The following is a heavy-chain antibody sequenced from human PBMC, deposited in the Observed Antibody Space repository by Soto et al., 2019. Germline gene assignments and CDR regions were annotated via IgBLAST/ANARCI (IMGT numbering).Heavy chain of an antibody. Sequence: PGGSLRLSCVASGFTFSLYSMNWVRQAPGKGLEWVSSISDSGRYIYYTDSVKGRFTISRDNAKNSLVLQMNSLRAEDTAVYYCARVGSGWDFAYWGQGTLVTGSS. CDR3: ARVGSGWDFAY. J-gene: IGHJ4*02. V-gene: IGHV3-21*04. CDR2: ISDSGRYI. CDR1: GFTFSLYS. D-gene: IGHD6-19*01.